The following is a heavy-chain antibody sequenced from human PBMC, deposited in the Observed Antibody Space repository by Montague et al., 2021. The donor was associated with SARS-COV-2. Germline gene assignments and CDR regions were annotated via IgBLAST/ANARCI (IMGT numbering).Heavy chain of an antibody. V-gene: IGHV4-59*11. CDR1: GGSITNHY. CDR2: IYYSATT. J-gene: IGHJ5*02. Sequence: SETLSLTCTVSGGSITNHYWTWIRQSSGRGLEWIGYIYYSATTNYNPSLKSRVTMSIDTSKNQFSLSFSSVTAADSAVYYCARLRRGTYYVSFDPWGQGALVSVSS. D-gene: IGHD1-26*01. CDR3: ARLRRGTYYVSFDP.